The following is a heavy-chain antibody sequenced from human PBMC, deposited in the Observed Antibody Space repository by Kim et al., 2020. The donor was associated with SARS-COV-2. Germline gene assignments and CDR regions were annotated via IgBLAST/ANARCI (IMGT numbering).Heavy chain of an antibody. V-gene: IGHV4-34*01. CDR3: ARGFTPDSSGDSCYVA. CDR1: GGSFSGYH. J-gene: IGHJ6*03. Sequence: SETLSLTCAVYGGSFSGYHWSWIRQTPGKGLEWIGEINKSGSAYYNPSLSSRLTILVDTYKNQFSLRLRSVTAADTSAYYCARGFTPDSSGDSCYVAWG. D-gene: IGHD2-15*01. CDR2: INKSGSA.